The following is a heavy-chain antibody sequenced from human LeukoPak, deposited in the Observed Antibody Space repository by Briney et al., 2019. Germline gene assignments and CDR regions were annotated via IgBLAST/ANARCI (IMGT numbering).Heavy chain of an antibody. CDR2: TKQDGSEK. J-gene: IGHJ3*02. D-gene: IGHD3-10*01. CDR1: GFTFSSYW. Sequence: PGGSLRLSCAASGFTFSSYWMSWVRQAPGKGLEWVANTKQDGSEKYYVDSVKGRFTISRDNAKNSLYLQMNSLRAEDTAVYYCARDEILLWFGESFSAFDIWGQGTMVTVSS. CDR3: ARDEILLWFGESFSAFDI. V-gene: IGHV3-7*01.